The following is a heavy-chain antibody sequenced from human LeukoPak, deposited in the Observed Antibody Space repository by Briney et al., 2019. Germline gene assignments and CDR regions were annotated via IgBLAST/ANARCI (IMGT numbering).Heavy chain of an antibody. V-gene: IGHV4-31*03. CDR1: GGSISSGGYY. CDR2: IYCSGST. Sequence: PSETLSLTCTVSGGSISSGGYYWSWIRQHPGKGLEWIGYIYCSGSTYYNPSLKSRVTISVDASKNQFSLKLSSVTAADTAVYYCARVVSDAFDIWGQGTMVTVSS. CDR3: ARVVSDAFDI. J-gene: IGHJ3*02. D-gene: IGHD2-8*01.